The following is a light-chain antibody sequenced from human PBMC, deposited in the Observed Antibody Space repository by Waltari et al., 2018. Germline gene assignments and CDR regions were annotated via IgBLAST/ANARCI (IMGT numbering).Light chain of an antibody. CDR2: DDN. Sequence: SYVLTQPPSASVAPGKTATIAWWGTNVGGTSLPAYQQKPGQAPVLVVHDDNARPSGIPDRFSGSNSGDTATLTISRVEVGDEADYYCQVWDSSPETVVFGGGTKLTVL. CDR1: NVGGTS. CDR3: QVWDSSPETVV. V-gene: IGLV3-21*01. J-gene: IGLJ2*01.